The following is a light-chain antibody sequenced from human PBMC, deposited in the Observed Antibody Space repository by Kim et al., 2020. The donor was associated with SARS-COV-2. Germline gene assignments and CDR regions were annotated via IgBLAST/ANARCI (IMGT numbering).Light chain of an antibody. V-gene: IGLV2-14*03. CDR3: TSYTSSGTQV. Sequence: GQSITISCTGTSSDVGAYNYVSWYQQHPGKAPKLMIDDVTNRPSGVSTRFSGSKSGNTASLTISGLQAEDEADYYCTSYTSSGTQVFGGGTKLTVL. CDR2: DVT. CDR1: SSDVGAYNY. J-gene: IGLJ3*02.